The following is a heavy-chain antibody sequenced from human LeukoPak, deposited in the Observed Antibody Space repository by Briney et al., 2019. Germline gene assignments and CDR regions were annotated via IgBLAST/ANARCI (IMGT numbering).Heavy chain of an antibody. Sequence: ASVKVSCKASGYTFTSYYIHWVRQAPGQGLEWMGIINPSGGSTSYAQKFQGRLTMTRDTSTYTVYMELSSLRSEDTAAYYCARDFSSSGYQFDYWGQGTLVTVSS. D-gene: IGHD3-22*01. V-gene: IGHV1-46*01. J-gene: IGHJ4*02. CDR1: GYTFTSYY. CDR2: INPSGGST. CDR3: ARDFSSSGYQFDY.